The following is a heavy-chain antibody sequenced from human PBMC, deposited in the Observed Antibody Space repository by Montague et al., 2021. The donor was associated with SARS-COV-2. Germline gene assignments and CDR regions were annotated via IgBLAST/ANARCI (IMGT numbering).Heavy chain of an antibody. V-gene: IGHV6-1*01. Sequence: CAISGDSVSNNRAAWNWIRQSPSGGLQWLGRTYFRTQWFHRYAPXVEGRITVNADASKNHFSLQLTSVTPEDSAKYFCVRSQYSNTWFFDYWGQGAQVTVSS. D-gene: IGHD6-6*01. CDR1: GDSVSNNRAA. J-gene: IGHJ4*02. CDR2: TYFRTQWFH. CDR3: VRSQYSNTWFFDY.